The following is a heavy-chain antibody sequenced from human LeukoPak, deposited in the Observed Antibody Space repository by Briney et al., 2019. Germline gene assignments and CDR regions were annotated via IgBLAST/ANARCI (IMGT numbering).Heavy chain of an antibody. CDR2: ISYDGSNK. CDR1: GFTFSSYA. V-gene: IGHV3-30*04. CDR3: AKFMVRGVPCGMDV. J-gene: IGHJ6*02. Sequence: HPGGSLRLSCAASGFTFSSYAMHWVRQAPGKGLEWVAVISYDGSNKYYADSVKGRFTISRDNSKNTLYLQMNSLRAEDTAVYYCAKFMVRGVPCGMDVWGQGTTVTVSS. D-gene: IGHD3-10*01.